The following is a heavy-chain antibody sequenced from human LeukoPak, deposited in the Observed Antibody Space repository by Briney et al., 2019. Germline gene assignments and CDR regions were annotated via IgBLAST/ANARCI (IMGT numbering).Heavy chain of an antibody. V-gene: IGHV1-18*01. D-gene: IGHD3-3*01. Sequence: VASVKVSCKASGYTFTSYGISWVRQAPGQGLEWMGWISAYNGNTNYAQKLQGRVTMTTDTSTSTAYMELRSLRSVDTAVYYCARDNPIFGVVIIGSYGMDVWGQGTTVTVSS. J-gene: IGHJ6*02. CDR1: GYTFTSYG. CDR2: ISAYNGNT. CDR3: ARDNPIFGVVIIGSYGMDV.